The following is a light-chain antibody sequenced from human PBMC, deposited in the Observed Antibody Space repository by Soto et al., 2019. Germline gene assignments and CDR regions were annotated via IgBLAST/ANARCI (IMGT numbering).Light chain of an antibody. CDR2: KAS. V-gene: IGKV1-5*03. CDR1: QSINTW. CDR3: QQYNSHSSYT. Sequence: DIQMTQSPSTLSASVGDRVTITCRASQSINTWLAWYQQKPGKAPKLLIYKASSLGSGVPSRFSGSGSVTDFTLTLSSLQPDDFAIYYCQQYNSHSSYTFGQGTKLEIK. J-gene: IGKJ2*01.